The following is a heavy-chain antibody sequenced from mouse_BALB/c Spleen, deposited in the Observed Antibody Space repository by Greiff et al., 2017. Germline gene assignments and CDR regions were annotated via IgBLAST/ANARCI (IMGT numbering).Heavy chain of an antibody. CDR1: GFSLTSYG. D-gene: IGHD1-1*01. Sequence: VKLMESGPGLVAPSQSLSITCTVSGFSLTSYGVPWVRQPPGKGLEWLGVIWAGGGTNYNSALMSRLSISKDNSKRQVFLKMNSLQTDDTAMYYCARDTVAAYYYAMDYWGQGTSVTVSS. J-gene: IGHJ4*01. CDR2: IWAGGGT. CDR3: ARDTVAAYYYAMDY. V-gene: IGHV2-9*02.